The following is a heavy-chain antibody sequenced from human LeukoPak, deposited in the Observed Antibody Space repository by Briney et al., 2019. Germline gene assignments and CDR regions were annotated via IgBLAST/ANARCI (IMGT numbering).Heavy chain of an antibody. CDR1: GFTFSSYA. D-gene: IGHD3-3*01. V-gene: IGHV3-30-3*01. Sequence: GRSLRLSCAASGFTFSSYAMHWVRQAPGKGLEWVAVISYDGSNKYYADSVKGRFTISRDNSKNTLYLQMNSLRAEGTAVYCCASARDPGRFLEWLPLDYWGQGTLVTVSS. CDR3: ASARDPGRFLEWLPLDY. J-gene: IGHJ4*02. CDR2: ISYDGSNK.